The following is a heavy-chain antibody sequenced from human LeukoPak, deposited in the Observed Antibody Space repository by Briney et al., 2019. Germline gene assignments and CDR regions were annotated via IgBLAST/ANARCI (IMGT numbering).Heavy chain of an antibody. CDR3: ARRRYFDGSGYLE. CDR1: GDSFSRSGSY. CDR2: IYYSGRT. Sequence: SETLSLTCSVSGDSFSRSGSYWDWIRQPPGTGLEWIGTIYYSGRTYYSPSLRSRVTMSVDPSNNQFSLTLRSVTAADTALYYCARRRYFDGSGYLEWGQGTLLSVSS. V-gene: IGHV4-39*01. D-gene: IGHD3-22*01. J-gene: IGHJ1*01.